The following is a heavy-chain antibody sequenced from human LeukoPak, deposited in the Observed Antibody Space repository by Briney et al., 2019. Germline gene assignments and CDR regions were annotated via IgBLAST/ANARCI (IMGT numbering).Heavy chain of an antibody. CDR2: ISSSSSYI. V-gene: IGHV3-21*01. J-gene: IGHJ4*02. CDR1: GFTFSSYS. D-gene: IGHD2-8*01. CDR3: ARGRSRNIVLMVYAEAYDY. Sequence: GGSLRLSCAASGFTFSSYSMNWVRQAPGKGLEWVSSISSSSSYIYYADSVKGRFTISRDNAKNSLYLQMNSLRAEDTAVYYCARGRSRNIVLMVYAEAYDYWGQGTLVTVSS.